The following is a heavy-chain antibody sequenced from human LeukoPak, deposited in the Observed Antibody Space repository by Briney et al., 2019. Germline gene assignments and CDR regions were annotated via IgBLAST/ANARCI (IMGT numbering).Heavy chain of an antibody. V-gene: IGHV3-23*01. CDR1: GFIFSSYG. CDR2: ISGSGGST. CDR3: AKDRARSAAGDFDY. Sequence: GGSLRLSCAASGFIFSSYGMSWVRQAPGKGLEWVSAISGSGGSTYYADSVKGRFTISRDNSKNTLYLQMNSLRAEDTAVYYCAKDRARSAAGDFDYWGQGTLVTVSS. J-gene: IGHJ4*02. D-gene: IGHD6-13*01.